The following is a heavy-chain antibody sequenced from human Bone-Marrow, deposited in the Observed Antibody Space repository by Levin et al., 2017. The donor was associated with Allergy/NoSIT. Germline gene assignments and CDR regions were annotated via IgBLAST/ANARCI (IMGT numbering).Heavy chain of an antibody. V-gene: IGHV4-39*01. CDR1: GDSIGTYY. CDR3: ARVPLRSPGPQFLSYFDF. D-gene: IGHD2-21*01. Sequence: NPSETLSLTCTISGDSIGTYYWTWIRQPPGRALEWIGTVSYRGSTDYNPSLRNRVTIFVDTSKNQFSVRLNSVTAADTAVYYCARVPLRSPGPQFLSYFDFWGQGALVTVSS. J-gene: IGHJ4*02. CDR2: VSYRGST.